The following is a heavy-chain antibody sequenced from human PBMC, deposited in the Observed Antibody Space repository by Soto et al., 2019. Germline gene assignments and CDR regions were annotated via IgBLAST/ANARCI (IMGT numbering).Heavy chain of an antibody. V-gene: IGHV3-73*01. J-gene: IGHJ5*02. CDR2: IRSKANSYAT. CDR3: TRLAGEAATQWLVNENWFDP. Sequence: EVQLVESGGGLVQPGGSLKLSRAASGFTFSGSAMHWVRQASGKGLEWVGRIRSKANSYATAYAASVKGRFTISRDDSKNTAYLQMNSLKTEDTAVYYCTRLAGEAATQWLVNENWFDPWGQGTLVTVSS. D-gene: IGHD6-19*01. CDR1: GFTFSGSA.